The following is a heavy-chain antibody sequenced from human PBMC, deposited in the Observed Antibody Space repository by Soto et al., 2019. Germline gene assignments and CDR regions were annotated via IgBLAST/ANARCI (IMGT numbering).Heavy chain of an antibody. V-gene: IGHV3-30*18. CDR3: AKDDYGDYFDY. Sequence: QVQLVESGRGVVQPGRSLRLSCAASGFTFSSYGMHWVRQAPGKGLEWVAVISYDGSNKYYADSVKGRFTISRDNSKNTLYLQMNSLRAEDTAVYYCAKDDYGDYFDYWGQGTLVTVSS. D-gene: IGHD4-17*01. J-gene: IGHJ4*02. CDR2: ISYDGSNK. CDR1: GFTFSSYG.